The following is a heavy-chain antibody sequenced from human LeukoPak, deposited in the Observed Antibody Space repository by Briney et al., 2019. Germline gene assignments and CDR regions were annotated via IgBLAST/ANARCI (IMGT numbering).Heavy chain of an antibody. J-gene: IGHJ4*02. CDR2: INPSGGST. Sequence: ASVKVSCKASGYTFTSYYMHWVRQAPGQGLEWMGIINPSGGSTSYAQKFQGRVTMTRDMSTSTVYMELSSLRSEDTAVYYCARDRAIVGATGGVFDYWGQGTLVTVSS. D-gene: IGHD1-26*01. CDR1: GYTFTSYY. CDR3: ARDRAIVGATGGVFDY. V-gene: IGHV1-46*01.